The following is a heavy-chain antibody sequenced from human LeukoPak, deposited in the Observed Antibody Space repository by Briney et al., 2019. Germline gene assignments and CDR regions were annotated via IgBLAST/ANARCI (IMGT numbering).Heavy chain of an antibody. J-gene: IGHJ4*02. CDR3: ASTLKRDY. CDR2: IKQDGSEK. Sequence: GGSLRLSCAASGFTFSNYWMNWVRQAPGKGLEWVANIKQDGSEKYYVDSVKGRFTISRDIAKNSLYLQMNSLRAEDTALYYCASTLKRDYWGQGTLVTVSP. V-gene: IGHV3-7*01. CDR1: GFTFSNYW.